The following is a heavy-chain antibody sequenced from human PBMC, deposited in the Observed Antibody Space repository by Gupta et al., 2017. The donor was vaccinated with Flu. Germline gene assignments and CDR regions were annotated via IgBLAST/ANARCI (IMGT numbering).Heavy chain of an antibody. V-gene: IGHV3-48*03. D-gene: IGHD3-16*01. CDR2: ISSSGRVR. CDR1: GFTFSPHE. Sequence: EVQLVESGGGLVQPGGSLTLSCAPSGFTFSPHEMHWVRQAPGKGLEWLSYISSSGRVRYYADSVKGRFAISRDNAKNALYLQLSSLRVDDTAVYYCARTALDYHAFDIWGQGTMVTVSS. CDR3: ARTALDYHAFDI. J-gene: IGHJ3*02.